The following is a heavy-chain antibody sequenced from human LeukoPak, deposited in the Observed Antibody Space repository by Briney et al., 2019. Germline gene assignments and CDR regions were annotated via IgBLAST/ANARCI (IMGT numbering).Heavy chain of an antibody. V-gene: IGHV3-30*18. CDR1: GFTFSNYG. CDR2: ISYDGSNK. CDR3: EKAYTIFGEVIFQYHYMDV. J-gene: IGHJ6*03. Sequence: GGSLRLSCAASGFTFSNYGMHWVRQAPGKGLEWVAGISYDGSNKYYADSVKGRFTISRDNSKNTLYLQMNSLRVEDTAVYYCEKAYTIFGEVIFQYHYMDVWGKGTTVTVSS. D-gene: IGHD3-3*01.